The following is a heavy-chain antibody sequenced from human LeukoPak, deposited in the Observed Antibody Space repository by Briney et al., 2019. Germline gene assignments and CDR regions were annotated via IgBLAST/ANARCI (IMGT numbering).Heavy chain of an antibody. CDR2: INPSDGST. D-gene: IGHD3-10*01. V-gene: IGHV1-46*01. CDR3: ARDSLPYYYSSGSHNPADY. Sequence: ASVKVSCKASGYTLTSYYMHWVRQALGQGPEWMGIINPSDGSTSYAQKFQGRVTMTRDTSTSTVYMELYSLKSEDTAVYYCARDSLPYYYSSGSHNPADYWGQGTLVTVSS. J-gene: IGHJ4*02. CDR1: GYTLTSYY.